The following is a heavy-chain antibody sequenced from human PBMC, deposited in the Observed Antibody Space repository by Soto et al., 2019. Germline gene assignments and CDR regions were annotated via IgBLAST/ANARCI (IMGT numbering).Heavy chain of an antibody. D-gene: IGHD2-15*01. Sequence: QITLKESGPTLVKPTQTLTLTCTFSGFSLSTNGLGVCWIRQPPGKPLECLALIFWDDTERYRPSLQSRLTIPRDTSNEPVVLSMTNIDPVDTATYFCAYALLGSSCSGARCYYFAYWCQRTLVTVSS. CDR3: AYALLGSSCSGARCYYFAY. CDR2: IFWDDTE. V-gene: IGHV2-5*02. CDR1: GFSLSTNGLG. J-gene: IGHJ4*02.